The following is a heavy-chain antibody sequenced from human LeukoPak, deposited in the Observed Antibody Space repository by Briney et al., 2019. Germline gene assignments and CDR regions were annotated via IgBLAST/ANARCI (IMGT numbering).Heavy chain of an antibody. V-gene: IGHV3-53*01. CDR2: IYSGGST. CDR3: AREGYWNYDY. CDR1: GFTVSSNY. J-gene: IGHJ4*02. Sequence: GGSLRLSCAASGFTVSSNYMSWVRQPPGKGLEWVSVIYSGGSTYYADSVKGRFTISRDLSKNTLYLQMNSLRAEDTAVYYCAREGYWNYDYRGQGTLVTVSS. D-gene: IGHD1-7*01.